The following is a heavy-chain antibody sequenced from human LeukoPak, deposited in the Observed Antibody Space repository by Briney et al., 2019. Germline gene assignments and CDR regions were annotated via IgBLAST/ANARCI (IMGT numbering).Heavy chain of an antibody. Sequence: SETLSLTCTVSGGSISSGGYYWSWIRQHPGKGLEWIGYIYYSGSTYYNPSLKSRVTISVDTSKNQFSLKLSSVTAADTAVYYCATGRYSYGYPYFDYWGQGTLVTVSS. V-gene: IGHV4-31*03. CDR2: IYYSGST. J-gene: IGHJ4*02. CDR3: ATGRYSYGYPYFDY. D-gene: IGHD5-18*01. CDR1: GGSISSGGYY.